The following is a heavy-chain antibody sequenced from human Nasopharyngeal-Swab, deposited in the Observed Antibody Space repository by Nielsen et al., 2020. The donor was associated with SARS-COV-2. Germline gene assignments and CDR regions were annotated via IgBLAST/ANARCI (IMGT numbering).Heavy chain of an antibody. CDR3: ARERELTFDY. CDR2: IYYSGST. J-gene: IGHJ4*02. D-gene: IGHD1-7*01. CDR1: GGSISSGAYY. V-gene: IGHV4-30-4*02. Sequence: SDTLSLTCTVSGGSISSGAYYWSWIRQPPGKGLEWIGYIYYSGSTYYNPSLKSRVTISVDTSKNQFSLKLSSVTAADTAVFYCARERELTFDYWGQGTLVTVSS.